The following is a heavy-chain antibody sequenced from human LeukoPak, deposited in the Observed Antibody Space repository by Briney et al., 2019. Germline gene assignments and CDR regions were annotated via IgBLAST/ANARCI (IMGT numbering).Heavy chain of an antibody. CDR3: ARTFYCGGDCYGEYYFDY. J-gene: IGHJ4*02. CDR2: IIPIFGTA. D-gene: IGHD2-21*02. Sequence: SVKVSCKASGGTFSSYAICWVRQAPGQGLEWMGVIIPIFGTANYAQKFQGRVTITADESTSTAYMELSSLRSEDTAVYYCARTFYCGGDCYGEYYFDYWGQGTLVTVSS. CDR1: GGTFSSYA. V-gene: IGHV1-69*13.